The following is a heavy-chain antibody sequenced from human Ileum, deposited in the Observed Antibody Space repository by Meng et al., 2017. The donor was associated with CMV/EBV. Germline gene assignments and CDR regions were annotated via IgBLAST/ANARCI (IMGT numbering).Heavy chain of an antibody. Sequence: ASVKVSCKASGYTFTGYYMHWVRQAPGQGLEWMGWINPNSGGTNYAQKFQGRVTMTRDTSISTAYMELSRLRSDDTALYYCVRGTGDRGAGSDYWGQGTLVTVSS. J-gene: IGHJ4*02. CDR2: INPNSGGT. V-gene: IGHV1-2*02. CDR1: GYTFTGYY. CDR3: VRGTGDRGAGSDY. D-gene: IGHD7-27*01.